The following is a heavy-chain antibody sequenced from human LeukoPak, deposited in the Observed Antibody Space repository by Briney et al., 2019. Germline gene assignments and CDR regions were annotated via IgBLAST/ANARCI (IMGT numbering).Heavy chain of an antibody. CDR2: ISYDGGNK. CDR3: AKLRELVTYYYCYGLDV. J-gene: IGHJ6*02. D-gene: IGHD1-7*01. Sequence: GGSLRLSCAASGFTFSNYGMHWVRQAPGKGLEWVALISYDGGNKYYADSVKGRFTISRYNSKNTLYLRMNSLRVEDTALYYCAKLRELVTYYYCYGLDVWGQGTTVTVSS. CDR1: GFTFSNYG. V-gene: IGHV3-30*18.